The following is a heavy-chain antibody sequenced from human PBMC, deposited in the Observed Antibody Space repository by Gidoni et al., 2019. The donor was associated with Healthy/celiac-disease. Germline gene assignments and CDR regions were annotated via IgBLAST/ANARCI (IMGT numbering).Heavy chain of an antibody. D-gene: IGHD5-12*01. CDR3: ARLGLEATIRNWFDP. CDR2: IYYSGST. CDR1: GGSISSSSYY. Sequence: QLQLQESGPGLVKPSETLSLTCTVSGGSISSSSYYWGWIRQPPWNGLEWIGSIYYSGSTYYNPSLKSRVTISVDTSKNQFSLKLSSVTAADTAVYYCARLGLEATIRNWFDPWGQGTLVTVSS. J-gene: IGHJ5*02. V-gene: IGHV4-39*01.